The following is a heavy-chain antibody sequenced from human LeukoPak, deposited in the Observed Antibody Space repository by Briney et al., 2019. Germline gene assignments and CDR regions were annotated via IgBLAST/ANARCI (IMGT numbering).Heavy chain of an antibody. D-gene: IGHD1-1*01. V-gene: IGHV1-2*06. CDR2: INPNSGGT. CDR3: ARICFSGTMRSTNFDY. Sequence: ASVKVSCKASGYTFTGYYMHWVRQAPGQGLEWMGQINPNSGGTNYAQKFQGRVTMTRDTSLSTAYMELSRLRSDDTAVYYCARICFSGTMRSTNFDYWGQGTLVTVSS. CDR1: GYTFTGYY. J-gene: IGHJ4*02.